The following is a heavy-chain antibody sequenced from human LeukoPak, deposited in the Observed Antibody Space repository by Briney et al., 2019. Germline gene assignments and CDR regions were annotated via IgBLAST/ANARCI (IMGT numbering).Heavy chain of an antibody. CDR2: IIPIFGTA. CDR3: ARAGGPYYYDSSGYPYYFDY. Sequence: SVKVSCKASGGTFSSYAISWVRQAPGQGLEWMGGIIPIFGTANYAQKIQGRVTITADESTSTAYMELSSLRSEDTAVYYCARAGGPYYYDSSGYPYYFDYWGQGTLVTVSS. CDR1: GGTFSSYA. D-gene: IGHD3-22*01. J-gene: IGHJ4*02. V-gene: IGHV1-69*13.